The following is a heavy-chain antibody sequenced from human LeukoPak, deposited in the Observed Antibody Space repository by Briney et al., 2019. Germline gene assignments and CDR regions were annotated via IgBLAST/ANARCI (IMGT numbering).Heavy chain of an antibody. CDR2: IYYSGST. D-gene: IGHD6-13*01. V-gene: IGHV4-39*07. CDR3: ARGSSSWYDTGKDYAFDI. J-gene: IGHJ3*02. Sequence: SETLSLTCTVSGGSISSSGYYWGWIRQPPGKGLEWIGSIYYSGSTYNNPSLKSRVNVSVDTSENQFSLKLSSVTAADTAVYCCARGSSSWYDTGKDYAFDIWGQGTMVTVSS. CDR1: GGSISSSGYY.